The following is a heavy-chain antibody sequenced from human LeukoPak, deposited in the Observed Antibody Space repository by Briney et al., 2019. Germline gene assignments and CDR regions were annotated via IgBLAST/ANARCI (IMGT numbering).Heavy chain of an antibody. CDR2: INPSGGST. V-gene: IGHV1-46*03. CDR1: GYTFTSYY. Sequence: ASVKVSCKASGYTFTSYYMHWVRQAPGQGLEWMGIINPSGGSTSYAQKFQGRVTMTRDTSTSTAYMELSRLRSDDTAVYYCARVAIAAAGDYFDYWGQGTLVTVSS. J-gene: IGHJ4*02. D-gene: IGHD6-13*01. CDR3: ARVAIAAAGDYFDY.